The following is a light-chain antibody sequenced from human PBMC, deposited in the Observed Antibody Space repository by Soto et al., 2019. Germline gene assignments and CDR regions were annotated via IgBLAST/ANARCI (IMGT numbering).Light chain of an antibody. Sequence: QLVLTQPASVSGSPGQSITLSCTGTSSDFSAFNYVSWYQQHPGQAPKLMIYEVTNRPSGVSNRFSGSKSGNTASLTISGLLPEDEADYYCTSYSSSDTLIFGGGTKVTVL. CDR3: TSYSSSDTLI. CDR1: SSDFSAFNY. CDR2: EVT. V-gene: IGLV2-14*01. J-gene: IGLJ2*01.